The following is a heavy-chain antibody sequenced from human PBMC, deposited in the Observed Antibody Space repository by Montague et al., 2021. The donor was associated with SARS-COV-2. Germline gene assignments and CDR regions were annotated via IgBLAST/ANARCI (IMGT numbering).Heavy chain of an antibody. D-gene: IGHD3-22*01. V-gene: IGHV4-39*07. Sequence: SETLSLTCTVSGGSISSSSYYWGWIRQPPGKGLEWIGSIYYSGSTYYNPSLKSRVTISVDTSKNQFSLKLSSVTAADTAVYYCARDNRITMIVVVQGYGLDVGGQGTTVTVSS. CDR1: GGSISSSSYY. J-gene: IGHJ6*02. CDR2: IYYSGST. CDR3: ARDNRITMIVVVQGYGLDV.